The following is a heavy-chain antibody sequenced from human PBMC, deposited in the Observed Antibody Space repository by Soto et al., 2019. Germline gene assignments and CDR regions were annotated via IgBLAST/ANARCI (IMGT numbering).Heavy chain of an antibody. CDR2: ISFDGDK. CDR3: ARDYARGWCQF. J-gene: IGHJ4*02. D-gene: IGHD2-8*02. Sequence: GVLRLSCTASGFDFSNSGIQWVRQTPGKGLEWVALISFDGDKYYVDSVKGRFTISRDNPTNTVYLQMNRLRPEDTGVYYCARDYARGWCQFWGQGTLVTVSS. CDR1: GFDFSNSG. V-gene: IGHV3-30*03.